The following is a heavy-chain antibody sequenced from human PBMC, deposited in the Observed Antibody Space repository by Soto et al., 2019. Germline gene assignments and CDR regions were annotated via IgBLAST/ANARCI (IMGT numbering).Heavy chain of an antibody. J-gene: IGHJ3*02. Sequence: QVQLVESGGGVVQPGRSLRLSCAASGFTFSSYAMHWVRQAPGKGLEWVAVISYDGSNKYYADSVKGRFTISRDNSKNKLYLQMNSLRAEDTAVYYCARGSGRYGSAFDIWGQGTMVTVSS. CDR3: ARGSGRYGSAFDI. CDR1: GFTFSSYA. CDR2: ISYDGSNK. V-gene: IGHV3-30-3*01. D-gene: IGHD1-26*01.